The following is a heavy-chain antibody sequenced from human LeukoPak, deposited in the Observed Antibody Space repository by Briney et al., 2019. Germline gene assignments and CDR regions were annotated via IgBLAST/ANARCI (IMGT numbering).Heavy chain of an antibody. CDR1: GFTFTSDA. J-gene: IGHJ5*02. D-gene: IGHD6-19*01. CDR2: TVSRGTT. Sequence: GGSLRLSCVASGFTFTSDAMNWVRQAPGKGLEWVSSTVSRGTTQYADSVKGRFTVSRDTSKNTLYLQMDSLRADDTAVYYCAKCSTSAYTTGWCNWIDPWGQGTLVTVSS. CDR3: AKCSTSAYTTGWCNWIDP. V-gene: IGHV3-23*01.